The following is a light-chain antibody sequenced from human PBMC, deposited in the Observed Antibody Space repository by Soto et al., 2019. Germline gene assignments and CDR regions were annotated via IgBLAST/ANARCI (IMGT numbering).Light chain of an antibody. J-gene: IGLJ2*01. CDR1: SSNIGAGYD. V-gene: IGLV1-40*01. CDR2: GNS. Sequence: QSVLTQPPSVSGAPGQRVTISCTGSSSNIGAGYDVHWYQQLPGTAPKLLIYGNSNRPSGVPDRFSGSKSGTSASLAITGLRAEDEADYCCQSYDSSLCGVVFGGCTKLTVL. CDR3: QSYDSSLCGVV.